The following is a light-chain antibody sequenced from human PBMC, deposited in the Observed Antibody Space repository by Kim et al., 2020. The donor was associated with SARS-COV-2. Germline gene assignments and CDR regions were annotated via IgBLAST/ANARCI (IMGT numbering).Light chain of an antibody. CDR2: EDD. Sequence: NFMLTQPHSVTESPGKTVTIACTRSSGSIDDNNVQWYQQRPGGVPTAVIYEDDQRPSGVSDRFSGSIDNSSNSASLTISGLRTEDEADYYCQSYDRENVLFGGGTQLTVL. V-gene: IGLV6-57*04. CDR3: QSYDRENVL. J-gene: IGLJ2*01. CDR1: SGSIDDNN.